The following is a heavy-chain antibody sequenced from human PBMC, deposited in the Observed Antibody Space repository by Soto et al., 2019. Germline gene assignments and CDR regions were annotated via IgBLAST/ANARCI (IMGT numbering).Heavy chain of an antibody. CDR3: TTAYCGGDCYSGDEYFQH. Sequence: EVQLVESGGGLVQPGRSLRLSCTASGFTFGDYAMSWVRQAPGKGLEWVGFIRSKAYGGTTEYAASVKGRFTISRDDSKSIAYLQMNSLKTEDTAVYYCTTAYCGGDCYSGDEYFQHWGQGTLVTVSS. J-gene: IGHJ1*01. CDR2: IRSKAYGGTT. CDR1: GFTFGDYA. V-gene: IGHV3-49*04. D-gene: IGHD2-21*02.